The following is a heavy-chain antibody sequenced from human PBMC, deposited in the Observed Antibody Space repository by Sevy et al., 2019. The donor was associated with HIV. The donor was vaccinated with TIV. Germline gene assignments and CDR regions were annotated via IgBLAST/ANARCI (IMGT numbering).Heavy chain of an antibody. V-gene: IGHV1-2*02. J-gene: IGHJ5*02. CDR2: INPNSGGT. Sequence: ASVKVSCHASGYTFTGYYMHWVRQAPGQGLEWMGWINPNSGGTNDAQKFQGRVTMTRDTSISTAYMELSSLRSDDTAVYYCARDPTGAAAAMSWFDPWGQGTLVTVSS. CDR1: GYTFTGYY. D-gene: IGHD2-2*01. CDR3: ARDPTGAAAAMSWFDP.